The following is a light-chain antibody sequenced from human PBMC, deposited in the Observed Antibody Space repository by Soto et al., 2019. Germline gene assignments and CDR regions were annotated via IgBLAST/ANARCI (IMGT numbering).Light chain of an antibody. J-gene: IGKJ1*01. Sequence: EVVMSQSPATLYVSSGERATLSCRTSQSVSSNLAWYQQKPGQAPRLLIYGASTRATGIPARFSGGGSGTEFTLTISSLQSEDFAVYYCQQYNSWPPWTFGQGTKVDIK. V-gene: IGKV3-15*01. CDR2: GAS. CDR1: QSVSSN. CDR3: QQYNSWPPWT.